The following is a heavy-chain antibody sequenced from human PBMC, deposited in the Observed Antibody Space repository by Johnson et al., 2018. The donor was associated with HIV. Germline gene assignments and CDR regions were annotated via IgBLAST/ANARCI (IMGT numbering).Heavy chain of an antibody. CDR1: GFTFSNAW. CDR3: ARPPPFMGDYGSGGWWAFDI. J-gene: IGHJ3*02. V-gene: IGHV3-15*01. Sequence: VQLVESGGGLVKPGGSLRLSCAASGFTFSNAWMIWVRQAPGKGLEWVGRIKSRTDSGTTDYGAPVKGRFTISRDDSKNTRYLQMNSLKTEDTADYYCARPPPFMGDYGSGGWWAFDIWGQGTMVTVSS. CDR2: IKSRTDSGTT. D-gene: IGHD3-10*01.